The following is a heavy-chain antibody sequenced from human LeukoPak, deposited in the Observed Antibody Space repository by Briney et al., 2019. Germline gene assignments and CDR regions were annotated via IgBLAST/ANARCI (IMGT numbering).Heavy chain of an antibody. CDR3: ASFGLAAGTGDY. Sequence: SETLSLTCAVYGGSFSGYYWSWIRQPPGKGLEWIGEINHSGSTNYNPSLRSQVTISVDTSKNQFSLKLSAVTAADTAVYYCASFGLAAGTGDYWGQGTLVTVSS. CDR1: GGSFSGYY. CDR2: INHSGST. J-gene: IGHJ4*02. D-gene: IGHD6-13*01. V-gene: IGHV4-34*01.